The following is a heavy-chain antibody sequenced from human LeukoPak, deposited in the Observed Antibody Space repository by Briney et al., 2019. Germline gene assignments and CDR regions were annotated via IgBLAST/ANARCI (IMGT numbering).Heavy chain of an antibody. CDR1: GFTFSSYS. CDR3: ARNLPAADY. J-gene: IGHJ4*02. V-gene: IGHV3-48*01. CDR2: ISSSSSTI. D-gene: IGHD2-2*01. Sequence: GGSLRLSCAASGFTFSSYSMNWVRQAPGKGLEWVSYISSSSSTIYYADSVKGRFTISRDNAKNSLYLQMNSLRAEDTAVYYCARNLPAADYWGQGTLVTVSS.